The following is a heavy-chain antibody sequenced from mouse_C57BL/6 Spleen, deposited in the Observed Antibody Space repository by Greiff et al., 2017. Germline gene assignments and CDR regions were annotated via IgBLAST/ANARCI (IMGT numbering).Heavy chain of an antibody. CDR3: ATTTVVGAMDY. Sequence: QVQLQQSGAELVKPGASVKISCKASGYAFSSYWMNWVKQRPGKGLEWIGQLYPGAGDTNYNGKFKGKATLTADKSSSTAYMQLSSLTAEDSAGDFCATTTVVGAMDYWGQGTSVTVSS. D-gene: IGHD1-1*01. V-gene: IGHV1-80*01. CDR2: LYPGAGDT. J-gene: IGHJ4*01. CDR1: GYAFSSYW.